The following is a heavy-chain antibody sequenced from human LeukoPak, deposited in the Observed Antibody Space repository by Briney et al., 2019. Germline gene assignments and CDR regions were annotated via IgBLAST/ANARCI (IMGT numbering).Heavy chain of an antibody. CDR3: ARKLLWFGVPDP. CDR2: INPNSGGI. V-gene: IGHV1-2*02. D-gene: IGHD3-10*01. Sequence: ASVKVSCKASGYTFTGYYMHWVRQAPGQGLEWMGWINPNSGGINYAQKFQGRVTMTRDTSISTAYMELSRLRSDDTAVYYCARKLLWFGVPDPWGQGTLVTVSS. J-gene: IGHJ5*02. CDR1: GYTFTGYY.